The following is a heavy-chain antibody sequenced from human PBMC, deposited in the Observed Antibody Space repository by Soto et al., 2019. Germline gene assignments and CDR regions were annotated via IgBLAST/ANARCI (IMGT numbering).Heavy chain of an antibody. D-gene: IGHD1-7*01. V-gene: IGHV1-69*13. Sequence: SVKVSCKASGGTFSSYAISWVRQAPGQGLEWMGGIIPIFGTANYAQKFQGRVTITADESTSTAYMELSSLRSEDTAVYYCAITYNWNYVPYYYYGMDVWGQGTTITVSS. J-gene: IGHJ6*02. CDR3: AITYNWNYVPYYYYGMDV. CDR2: IIPIFGTA. CDR1: GGTFSSYA.